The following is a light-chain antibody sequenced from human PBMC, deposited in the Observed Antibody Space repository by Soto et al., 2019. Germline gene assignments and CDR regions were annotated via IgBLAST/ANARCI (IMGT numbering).Light chain of an antibody. CDR1: QTVRNNY. CDR2: DAS. J-gene: IGKJ4*01. V-gene: IGKV3-20*01. CDR3: QQFSSYPLT. Sequence: EFVLTQSPGTLSLSPGERATLFCRASQTVRNNYLVWYQQKPGQAPRLLLYDASSRATGIPDRFSGGGSGTAFTLPISRLEPEDFAVYYCQQFSSYPLTFGGGTKVDIK.